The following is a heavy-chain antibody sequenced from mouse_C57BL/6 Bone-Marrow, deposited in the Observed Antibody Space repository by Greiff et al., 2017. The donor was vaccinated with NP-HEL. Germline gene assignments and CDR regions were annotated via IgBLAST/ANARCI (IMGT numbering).Heavy chain of an antibody. CDR2: IYPGGGYT. D-gene: IGHD2-3*01. CDR1: GYTFTNYW. V-gene: IGHV1-63*01. J-gene: IGHJ2*01. CDR3: ARDGPGGYYFDY. Sequence: QVQLQQSGAELVRPGPSVKMSCKASGYTFTNYWIGWAKQRPGHGLEWIGDIYPGGGYTNYNEKFKGKATLTADKSSSTAYMQFSSLTSEDSAIYYCARDGPGGYYFDYWGQGTTLTVSS.